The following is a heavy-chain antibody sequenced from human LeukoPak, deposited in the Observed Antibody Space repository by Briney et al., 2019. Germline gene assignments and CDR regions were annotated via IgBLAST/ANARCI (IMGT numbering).Heavy chain of an antibody. D-gene: IGHD3-3*01. CDR1: GFTFSNAW. J-gene: IGHJ6*02. CDR2: IKSKTDGGTT. V-gene: IGHV3-15*01. Sequence: GGSLRLSCAASGFTFSNAWMTWVRQAPGKGLEWVGHIKSKTDGGTTDYAAPVKGRFTISRDDSKNTLFLQMNSLKTEDTAVYYCTTNPRSGYYLYYYYGMDVWGQGTTVTVSS. CDR3: TTNPRSGYYLYYYYGMDV.